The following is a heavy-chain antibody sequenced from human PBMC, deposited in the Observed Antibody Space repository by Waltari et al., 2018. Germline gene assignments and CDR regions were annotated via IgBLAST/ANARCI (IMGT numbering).Heavy chain of an antibody. V-gene: IGHV4-38-2*01. D-gene: IGHD6-19*01. Sequence: QVQLQESGPGLVKPSETLSLTCAVFGHSIRSEYFWGWIRQPPGKGLEWIGTTHHDGSHFDSPFLQNRSTSSQDTSNYQFFRRLRSMAAADTAGYYCAAVAWHYAVRIDYWGQGTLVTVAS. J-gene: IGHJ4*02. CDR1: GHSIRSEYF. CDR3: AAVAWHYAVRIDY. CDR2: THHDGSH.